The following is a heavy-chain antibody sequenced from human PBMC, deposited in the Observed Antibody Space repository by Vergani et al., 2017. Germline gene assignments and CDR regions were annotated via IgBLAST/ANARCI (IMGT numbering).Heavy chain of an antibody. V-gene: IGHV3-21*04. CDR2: ISSSGSTI. CDR1: GFTFSSYS. D-gene: IGHD4-17*01. J-gene: IGHJ4*02. Sequence: EVQLVESGGGLVKPGGSLRLSCAASGFTFSSYSMNWVRQAPGKGLEWVSSISSSGSTIYYADSVKGRFTISRDNAKNSLYLQMNSLRAEDTAVYYCARLAYGDYVFSYWGQGTLVTVSS. CDR3: ARLAYGDYVFSY.